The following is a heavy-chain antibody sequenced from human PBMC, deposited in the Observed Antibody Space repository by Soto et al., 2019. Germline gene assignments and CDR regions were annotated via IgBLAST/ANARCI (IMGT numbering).Heavy chain of an antibody. D-gene: IGHD6-6*01. V-gene: IGHV1-2*02. CDR2: INPNSGGT. J-gene: IGHJ6*02. Sequence: ASVKVSFRASGYTFTGYYMHWVRQAPGQGREWMGCINPNSGGTNYAQKFQGRVTMTRDTSISTAYMELSRLRSDDTAVSYCAQSSIEAREEGHYYYYGMDVWGQGTTVTVPS. CDR3: AQSSIEAREEGHYYYYGMDV. CDR1: GYTFTGYY.